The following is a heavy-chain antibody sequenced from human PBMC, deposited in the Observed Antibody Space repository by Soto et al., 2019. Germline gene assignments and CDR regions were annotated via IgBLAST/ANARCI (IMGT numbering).Heavy chain of an antibody. D-gene: IGHD3-10*01. CDR2: ISAYNGNT. CDR1: GYTFTSYG. J-gene: IGHJ4*02. V-gene: IGHV1-18*01. Sequence: QVQLVQSGAEVKKPGASVKVSCKASGYTFTSYGISWVRQAPGQGLEWMGWISAYNGNTNYAQKLQGRVTMTTDTSTSPAYMELRSLRSDDTAVYYCARDPAGHYYGSGSYRHYWGQGTLVTVSS. CDR3: ARDPAGHYYGSGSYRHY.